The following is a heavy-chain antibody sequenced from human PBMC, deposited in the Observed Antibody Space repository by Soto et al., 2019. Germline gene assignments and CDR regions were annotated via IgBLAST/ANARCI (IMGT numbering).Heavy chain of an antibody. J-gene: IGHJ4*02. D-gene: IGHD3-3*01. CDR3: AKDGGTYDFWSGYYIFYEN. Sequence: GGSLRLSCAASGFTFSSYAMSWVRQAPGKGLEWVSAISHSGGSIYYADSVKGRFTISRDSSKNTLLLQMNSLRVEDTAVYYCAKDGGTYDFWSGYYIFYENWGQGTLVTVS. V-gene: IGHV3-23*01. CDR2: ISHSGGSI. CDR1: GFTFSSYA.